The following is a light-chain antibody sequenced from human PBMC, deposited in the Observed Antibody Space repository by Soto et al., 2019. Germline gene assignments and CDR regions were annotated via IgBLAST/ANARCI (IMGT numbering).Light chain of an antibody. CDR3: NSYVGNNNFV. Sequence: QSAVTHPPSASWSPGQSVTISCTGTSSDVGGYNYVSWYQQHPGKAPKLMIYEVSKRPSGVPDRFSGSKSGNTASLTVSGLQAEDEADYYCNSYVGNNNFVFGTGTKVTVL. J-gene: IGLJ1*01. V-gene: IGLV2-8*01. CDR1: SSDVGGYNY. CDR2: EVS.